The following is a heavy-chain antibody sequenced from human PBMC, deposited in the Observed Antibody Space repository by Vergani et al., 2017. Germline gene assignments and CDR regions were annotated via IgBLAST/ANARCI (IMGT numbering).Heavy chain of an antibody. D-gene: IGHD3-22*01. Sequence: EVQLVESGGGLVQPGGSLRLSCAASGFTVSSNYMSWVRQAPGKGLEWVSVISGSGGSTYYADSVKGRFTISRDNSKNTLYLQMNSLRAEDTAVYYCAKEPGVVVITQVSWFDPWGQGTLVTVSS. CDR3: AKEPGVVVITQVSWFDP. J-gene: IGHJ5*02. CDR2: ISGSGGST. V-gene: IGHV3-23*04. CDR1: GFTVSSNY.